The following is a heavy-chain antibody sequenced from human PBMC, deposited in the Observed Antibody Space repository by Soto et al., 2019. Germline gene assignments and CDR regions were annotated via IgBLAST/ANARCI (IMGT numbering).Heavy chain of an antibody. Sequence: ASVKVSCKASGYTFTSYYMHWVRQAPGQGLEWMGIINPSGGSTSYAQKFQGRVTMTRDTSTSTVYMELSSLRSEDTAVYYCARDLGLQYYYYGMDVWGQGTTVTVS. CDR1: GYTFTSYY. CDR3: ARDLGLQYYYYGMDV. V-gene: IGHV1-46*01. D-gene: IGHD4-4*01. J-gene: IGHJ6*02. CDR2: INPSGGST.